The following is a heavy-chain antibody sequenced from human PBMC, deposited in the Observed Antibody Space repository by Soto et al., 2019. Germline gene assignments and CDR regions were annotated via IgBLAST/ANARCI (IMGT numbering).Heavy chain of an antibody. Sequence: SVKVSCKTSGFTFTNSAVQWVRQARGQRLEWIGWIIVASGRTNYAREVQERVAISRDTSTSTAYMELSGLRSEDTAVYYCVAELYSGGGCCSFDFWGQGTMVTVSS. CDR3: VAELYSGGGCCSFDF. V-gene: IGHV1-58*01. D-gene: IGHD2-21*02. CDR1: GFTFTNSA. CDR2: IIVASGRT. J-gene: IGHJ3*01.